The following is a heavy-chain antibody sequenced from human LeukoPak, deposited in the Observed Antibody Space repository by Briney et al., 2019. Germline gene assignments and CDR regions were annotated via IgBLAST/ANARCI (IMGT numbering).Heavy chain of an antibody. CDR3: ARVIISTKYYSGMDV. CDR2: ISYDGNSK. Sequence: PGRSLRLSCAGSGFTFSTYVIHWVRQTPGKGLEWAALISYDGNSKYYADSVKGRFTISRDNSKNTVYLQMDSLRPEDTAPYYCARVIISTKYYSGMDVWGQGTTVTVSS. J-gene: IGHJ6*02. V-gene: IGHV3-30*03. D-gene: IGHD2/OR15-2a*01. CDR1: GFTFSTYV.